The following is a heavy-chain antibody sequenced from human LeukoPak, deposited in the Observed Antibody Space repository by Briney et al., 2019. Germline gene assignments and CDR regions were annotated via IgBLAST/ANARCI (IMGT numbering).Heavy chain of an antibody. D-gene: IGHD3-16*02. Sequence: PSETLSLTCTVSGGSISSSSYYWGWIRQPPGKGLEWIGSIYYSGSTYYNPSLKSRVTISVDTSKNQFSLKLSSVTAADTAVYYCARRYYDYVWGSYRYTPHFDYWGQGTLVTVSS. CDR2: IYYSGST. CDR1: GGSISSSSYY. V-gene: IGHV4-39*07. J-gene: IGHJ4*02. CDR3: ARRYYDYVWGSYRYTPHFDY.